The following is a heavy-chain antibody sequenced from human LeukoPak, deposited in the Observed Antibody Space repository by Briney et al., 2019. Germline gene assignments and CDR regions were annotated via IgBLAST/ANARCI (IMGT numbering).Heavy chain of an antibody. CDR2: VNLNSGGS. D-gene: IGHD2-2*03. CDR1: GYSFTVYY. Sequence: GASVTVSCKASGYSFTVYYMHWVRLAPGPGMEWMGLVNLNSGGSNYAQKFDAWVTMTRETSIISAYMELSRLRSDDTAVYYCARSLRAGGYCGSTSCPNYGMDVWGQGTTVTVSS. V-gene: IGHV1-2*04. J-gene: IGHJ6*02. CDR3: ARSLRAGGYCGSTSCPNYGMDV.